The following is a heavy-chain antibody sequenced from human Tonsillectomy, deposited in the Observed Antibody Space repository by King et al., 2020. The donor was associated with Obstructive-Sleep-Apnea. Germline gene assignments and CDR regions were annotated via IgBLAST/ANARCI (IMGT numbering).Heavy chain of an antibody. J-gene: IGHJ4*02. Sequence: VQLVESGGDLVRPGGSLRLSCSASGFTFSNHAMHWVRQAPGKGLEYVSAINNDGGSTYYTDSVKGRFTISRDNSRNTLYLQMSSPRIEDTAVYYCGGSLDFWGQGTLVTVSS. CDR1: GFTFSNHA. CDR3: GGSLDF. D-gene: IGHD1-26*01. CDR2: INNDGGST. V-gene: IGHV3-64D*08.